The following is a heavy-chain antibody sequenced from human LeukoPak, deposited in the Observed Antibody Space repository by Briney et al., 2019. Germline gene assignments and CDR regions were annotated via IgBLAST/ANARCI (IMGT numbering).Heavy chain of an antibody. CDR3: ARPRYGSGSLDS. CDR2: INHSGST. V-gene: IGHV4-34*01. D-gene: IGHD3-10*01. CDR1: GGSFSGHY. Sequence: SETLSLTCAVYGGSFSGHYRTWIRQPPGKGLEWIGEINHSGSTTYSPSLNNRVTISVDTSKNQFSLKMSSVTAADTAVYYCARPRYGSGSLDSWGQGTLVTVSS. J-gene: IGHJ4*02.